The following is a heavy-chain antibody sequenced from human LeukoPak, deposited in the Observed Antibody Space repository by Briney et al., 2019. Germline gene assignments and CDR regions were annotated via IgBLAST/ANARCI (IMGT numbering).Heavy chain of an antibody. D-gene: IGHD2-2*01. CDR3: ARYCSSTSCHAIWGVDY. J-gene: IGHJ4*02. V-gene: IGHV3-11*01. Sequence: GGSLRLSCAASGFTFSDCYLSWIRQAPGKGLEWVSYISSSGNTIYYADSVKGRFTISRDNAKNSLYLQMSSLRAEDTAVYYCARYCSSTSCHAIWGVDYWGQGTLVTVSS. CDR1: GFTFSDCY. CDR2: ISSSGNTI.